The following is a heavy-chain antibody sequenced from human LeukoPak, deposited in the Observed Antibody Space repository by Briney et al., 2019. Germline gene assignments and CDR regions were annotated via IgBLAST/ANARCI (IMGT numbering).Heavy chain of an antibody. J-gene: IGHJ5*02. CDR3: ARDVGIVVVPGNGFDP. CDR1: GYTFTGYY. V-gene: IGHV1-2*02. CDR2: INPNSGGT. Sequence: ASVKVSCKASGYTFTGYYMHWVRQAPGQGLEWMGWINPNSGGTNYAQKFQGRVTMTRDTSISTAYMELSRLRSDDTAVYYCARDVGIVVVPGNGFDPWGQGTLVTVSS. D-gene: IGHD2-2*03.